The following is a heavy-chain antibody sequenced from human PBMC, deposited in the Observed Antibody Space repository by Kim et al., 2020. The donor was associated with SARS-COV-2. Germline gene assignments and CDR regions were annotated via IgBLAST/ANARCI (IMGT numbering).Heavy chain of an antibody. CDR3: ARADGDYLDY. CDR1: GGSFSGYY. D-gene: IGHD4-17*01. Sequence: SETLSLTCAVYGGSFSGYYWSWIRQPPGQGLEWIGEINHSGSTNYNPSLKSRVTISVDTSKNQFSLKLSSVTAADTAVYYCARADGDYLDYWGQGTLVTVSS. J-gene: IGHJ4*02. V-gene: IGHV4-34*01. CDR2: INHSGST.